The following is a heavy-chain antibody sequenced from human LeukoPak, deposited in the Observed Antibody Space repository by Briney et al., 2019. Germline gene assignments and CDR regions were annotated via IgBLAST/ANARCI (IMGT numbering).Heavy chain of an antibody. V-gene: IGHV3-23*01. CDR1: GFTFSSYA. CDR3: AKESVGYVPVD. D-gene: IGHD3-10*02. CDR2: ISNSGVSR. J-gene: IGHJ4*02. Sequence: GGSLRLSCAASGFTFSSYAMNWVRQAPRKGLQWVSGISNSGVSRDYADSVKGRFTISRDSSKNTLYLQMNSLRAEDTAVYYCAKESVGYVPVDWGQGTLVIVSS.